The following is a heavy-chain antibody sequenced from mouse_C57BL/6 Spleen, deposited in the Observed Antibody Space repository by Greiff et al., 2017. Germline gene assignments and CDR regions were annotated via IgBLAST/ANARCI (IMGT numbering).Heavy chain of an antibody. CDR2: IFPGSGST. J-gene: IGHJ3*01. D-gene: IGHD3-2*02. CDR3: AREAPYAY. Sequence: QVHVKQSGPELVKPGASVKISCKASGYTFTDYYINWVKQRPGQGLEWIGWIFPGSGSTYYNEKFKGNATLTVDQSSSTAYMLLSSLTSADSAVYFFAREAPYAYWGQGTLVTVSA. V-gene: IGHV1-75*01. CDR1: GYTFTDYY.